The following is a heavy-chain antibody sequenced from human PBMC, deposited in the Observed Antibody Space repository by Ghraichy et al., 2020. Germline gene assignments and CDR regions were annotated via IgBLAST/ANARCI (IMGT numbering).Heavy chain of an antibody. Sequence: SVKVSCKASGGTFSSYAISWVRQAPGQGLEWMGWIIPIFGTANYAQKFQGRVTITADESTSTAYMELSSLRSEDTAVYYCARGSYGDRYYYYYGMDVWGQGTTVTVSS. CDR3: ARGSYGDRYYYYYGMDV. CDR2: IIPIFGTA. D-gene: IGHD4-17*01. CDR1: GGTFSSYA. J-gene: IGHJ6*02. V-gene: IGHV1-69*13.